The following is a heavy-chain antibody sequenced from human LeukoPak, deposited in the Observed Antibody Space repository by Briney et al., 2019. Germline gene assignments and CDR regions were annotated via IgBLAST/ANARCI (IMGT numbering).Heavy chain of an antibody. CDR2: ISYSGST. V-gene: IGHV4-59*08. J-gene: IGHJ4*02. Sequence: SETLSLTCTVSRGSIISYYWSWIRQPPGRGLEWIGYISYSGSTNYSPSLKSRVTISIDTSKNQFSLKLSSVTAADTAVYYCARYDVWGSYRAFDYWGQGTLVTVSS. D-gene: IGHD3-16*02. CDR3: ARYDVWGSYRAFDY. CDR1: RGSIISYY.